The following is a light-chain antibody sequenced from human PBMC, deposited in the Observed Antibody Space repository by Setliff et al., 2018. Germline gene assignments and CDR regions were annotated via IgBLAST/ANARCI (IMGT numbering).Light chain of an antibody. Sequence: SALTQPASVSGSPGQSITISCSGTIGDVGAYDFVSWYQHHPGKAPKLVIYEVTNRPSGISNRFSGSKSGNSASLIISGLQAEDEADYYCSSHAVSNPFDVFGTGTKVTVL. CDR2: EVT. CDR3: SSHAVSNPFDV. CDR1: IGDVGAYDF. V-gene: IGLV2-14*01. J-gene: IGLJ1*01.